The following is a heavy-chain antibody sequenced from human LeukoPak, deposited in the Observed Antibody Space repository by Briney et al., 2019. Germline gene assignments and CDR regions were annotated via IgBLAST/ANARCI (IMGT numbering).Heavy chain of an antibody. CDR1: GFTFSDYW. V-gene: IGHV3-7*01. J-gene: IGHJ4*01. CDR2: IRQDGGEK. CDR3: ARDGTAAGLYFDL. D-gene: IGHD6-13*01. Sequence: GGSLRLSCAVSGFTFSDYWMNWVRQAPGKGLEWVASIRQDGGEKSYVDSVKGRFTISSDNTKRSLYLQMSSLRAEDTAVYYCARDGTAAGLYFDLWGQGTLVTVSS.